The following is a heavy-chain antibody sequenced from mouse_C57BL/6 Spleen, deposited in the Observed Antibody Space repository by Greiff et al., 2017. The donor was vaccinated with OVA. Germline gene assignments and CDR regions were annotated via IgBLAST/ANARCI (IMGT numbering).Heavy chain of an antibody. J-gene: IGHJ2*01. D-gene: IGHD2-3*01. CDR1: GYTFTDYN. V-gene: IGHV1-22*01. CDR2: INPNNGGT. CDR3: AREGGYYLYYCDY. Sequence: EVQLQQSGPELVKPGASVKMSCKASGYTFTDYNMHWVKQSHGQSLEWIGYINPNNGGTSYNQKFKGKATLTVNKSSSTAYMELRSLTSEDSAVYYCAREGGYYLYYCDYWGQGTTLTVSS.